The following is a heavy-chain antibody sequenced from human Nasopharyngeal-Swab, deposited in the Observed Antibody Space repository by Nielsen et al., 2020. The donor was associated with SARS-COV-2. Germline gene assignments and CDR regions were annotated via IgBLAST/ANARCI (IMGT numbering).Heavy chain of an antibody. D-gene: IGHD6-19*01. V-gene: IGHV2-5*08. CDR2: IDWDDDK. Sequence: SGPTLVKPTQTLTLTCTFSGFSLSTSGMCVSWIRQPPGKALEWLARIDWDDDKRYSPSLKSRLTITKDTSKNQVVLTMTNMDPVDTATYYCAHRGIAVASGWFDPWGQGTLVTVSS. CDR3: AHRGIAVASGWFDP. J-gene: IGHJ5*02. CDR1: GFSLSTSGMC.